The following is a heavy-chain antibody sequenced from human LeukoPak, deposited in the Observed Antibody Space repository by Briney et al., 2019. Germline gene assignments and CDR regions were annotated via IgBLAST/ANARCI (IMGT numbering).Heavy chain of an antibody. CDR2: ISPNSGGT. CDR1: GYTFTGYY. Sequence: GASVKVSCKASGYTFTGYYMHWVRQAPGQGLEWMGWISPNSGGTNYAQKFQGRVTMTRDTSISTAYMELSRLRSDDTAVYYCARGRRSNTYYYDSSGYYGTWYFDYWGQGTLVTVPS. J-gene: IGHJ4*02. D-gene: IGHD3-22*01. V-gene: IGHV1-2*02. CDR3: ARGRRSNTYYYDSSGYYGTWYFDY.